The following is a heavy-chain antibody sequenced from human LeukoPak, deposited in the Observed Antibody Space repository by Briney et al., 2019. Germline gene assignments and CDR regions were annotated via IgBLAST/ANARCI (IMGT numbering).Heavy chain of an antibody. V-gene: IGHV3-23*01. CDR2: ISGSGDNT. Sequence: GGSLRLSCAASGFTFSSYAMSWARQAPGKGLEWVSGISGSGDNTYYADSVKGRFTISRDNSKNTLYVQVNSLGTEDTAAYYCAKGSYYDSSGSFYFDYWGQGTLVTVSS. CDR1: GFTFSSYA. CDR3: AKGSYYDSSGSFYFDY. D-gene: IGHD3-22*01. J-gene: IGHJ4*02.